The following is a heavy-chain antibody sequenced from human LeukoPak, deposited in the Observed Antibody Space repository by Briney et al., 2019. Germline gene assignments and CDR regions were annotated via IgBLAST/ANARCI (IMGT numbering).Heavy chain of an antibody. CDR1: GLTFSTYW. D-gene: IGHD3-22*01. CDR3: ASSYYYDGDY. Sequence: GGSLRLSCAASGLTFSTYWMSWVRQAPGRGLEWVANINQDGSERNYVDPVKGRFTISRDNAKNSLYLQMNSLRAEDTAVYYCASSYYYDGDYWGQGTLVTVSS. V-gene: IGHV3-7*01. CDR2: INQDGSER. J-gene: IGHJ4*02.